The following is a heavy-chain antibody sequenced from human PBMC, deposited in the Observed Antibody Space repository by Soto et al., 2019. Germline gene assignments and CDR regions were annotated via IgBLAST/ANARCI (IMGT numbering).Heavy chain of an antibody. CDR2: IYYSGST. CDR1: GGSLSSSSYY. J-gene: IGHJ5*02. V-gene: IGHV4-39*01. Sequence: ASENPSPPRPVSGGSLSSSSYYWGWVPPPPGKGLEWIGSIYYSGSTYYNPSLKSRVTISVDTSKNQFSLKLSSVTAADTAVYYCARSSSWYGVGWFDPWGQGTLVTVSS. CDR3: ARSSSWYGVGWFDP. D-gene: IGHD6-13*01.